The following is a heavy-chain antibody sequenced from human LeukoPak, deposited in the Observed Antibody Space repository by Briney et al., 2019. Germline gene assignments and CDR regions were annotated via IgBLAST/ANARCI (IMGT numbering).Heavy chain of an antibody. J-gene: IGHJ4*02. Sequence: PGGSLRLSCTASGFTFSRYWMTWVRQAPGKGLEWVANIKEDGSAKYYVDSMKGRFTISRDNAKNSLYLQMNSLRAEDTAVYYCARGGGSYYNYWGQGTLVTVSS. V-gene: IGHV3-7*04. CDR2: IKEDGSAK. D-gene: IGHD1-26*01. CDR1: GFTFSRYW. CDR3: ARGGGSYYNY.